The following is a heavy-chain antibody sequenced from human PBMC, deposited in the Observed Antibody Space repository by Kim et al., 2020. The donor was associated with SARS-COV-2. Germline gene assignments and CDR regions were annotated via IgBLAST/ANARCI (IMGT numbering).Heavy chain of an antibody. Sequence: SETLSLTCTVSGCSISGYYWSWIRQPPGKGLEWIGYTYFTGSTNYNPSLKSRVTISVDTSKNQFSLRLNSVTAADTAVYYCARHKRMTFGGVIVISSFDIWGQGTMVTVSS. D-gene: IGHD3-16*02. CDR3: ARHKRMTFGGVIVISSFDI. V-gene: IGHV4-59*08. J-gene: IGHJ3*02. CDR1: GCSISGYY. CDR2: TYFTGST.